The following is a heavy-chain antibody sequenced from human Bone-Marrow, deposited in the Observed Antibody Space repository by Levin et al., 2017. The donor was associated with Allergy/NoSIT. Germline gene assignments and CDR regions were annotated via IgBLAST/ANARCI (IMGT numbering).Heavy chain of an antibody. CDR3: ARQWVDITIFGVVPNYGMDV. CDR2: IYYSGST. J-gene: IGHJ6*02. Sequence: SQTLSLTCTVSGGSVSSGSYYWSWIRQPPGKGLEWIGYIYYSGSTNYNPSLKSRVTISVDTSKNQFSLKLSSVTAADTAVYYCARQWVDITIFGVVPNYGMDVWGQGTTVTVSS. V-gene: IGHV4-61*01. D-gene: IGHD3-3*01. CDR1: GGSVSSGSYY.